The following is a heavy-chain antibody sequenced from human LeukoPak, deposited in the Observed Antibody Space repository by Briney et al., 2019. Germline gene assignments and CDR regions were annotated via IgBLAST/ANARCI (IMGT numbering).Heavy chain of an antibody. CDR2: INHSGST. V-gene: IGHV4-34*01. CDR3: ARAMGAVVPAAIGY. J-gene: IGHJ4*02. Sequence: SETLSLTCAAYGGSFSGYYWSWIRQPPGKGLEWIGEINHSGSTNYNPSLKSRVTISVDTSKNQFSLKLSSVTAADTAVYYCARAMGAVVPAAIGYWGQGTLVTVSS. D-gene: IGHD2-2*02. CDR1: GGSFSGYY.